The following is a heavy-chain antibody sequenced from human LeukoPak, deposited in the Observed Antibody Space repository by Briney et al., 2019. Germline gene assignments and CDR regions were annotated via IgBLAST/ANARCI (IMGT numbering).Heavy chain of an antibody. CDR2: ISSSSNYI. V-gene: IGHV3-21*04. CDR1: GFTFSSYS. J-gene: IGHJ4*02. D-gene: IGHD4-23*01. Sequence: GGSLRLSCAASGFTFSSYSMNWVRQAPGKGLEWVSSISSSSNYIYYADSVKGRFTISRDNSKNTLYLQMNSLRAEDTAVYYCARKGGNSIFDYWGQGTLVTVSS. CDR3: ARKGGNSIFDY.